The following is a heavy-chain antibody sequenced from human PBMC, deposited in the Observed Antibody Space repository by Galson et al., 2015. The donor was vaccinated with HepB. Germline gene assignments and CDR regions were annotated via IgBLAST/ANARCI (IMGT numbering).Heavy chain of an antibody. D-gene: IGHD6-19*01. CDR3: ARVAAIAVAPTGYYFDY. J-gene: IGHJ4*02. CDR2: IYYSGST. Sequence: TLSLTCTVSGGSISSSSYYWGWIRRPPGKGLEWIGSIYYSGSTYYNPSLKSRVTISVDTSKNQFSLKLGSVTAADTAVYYCARVAAIAVAPTGYYFDYWGQGTLVTVSS. CDR1: GGSISSSSYY. V-gene: IGHV4-39*07.